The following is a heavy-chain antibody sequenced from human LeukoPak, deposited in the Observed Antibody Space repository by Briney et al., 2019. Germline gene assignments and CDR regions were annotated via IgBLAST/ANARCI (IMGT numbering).Heavy chain of an antibody. V-gene: IGHV3-71*01. J-gene: IGHJ4*02. Sequence: GGSLRLSCAASGFTLSSYWMSWVRQAPGKGLEWVGFIRSKAYGGTTEYAASVKGRFTISRDDSKSIAYLQMNSLRAEDTAVYYCAKDQDSSSWYEFDYWGQGTLVTVSS. CDR1: GFTLSSYW. CDR2: IRSKAYGGTT. CDR3: AKDQDSSSWYEFDY. D-gene: IGHD6-13*01.